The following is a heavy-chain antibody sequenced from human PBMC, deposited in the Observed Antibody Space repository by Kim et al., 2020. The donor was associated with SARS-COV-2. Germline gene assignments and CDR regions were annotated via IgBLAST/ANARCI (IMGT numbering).Heavy chain of an antibody. CDR2: INHSGST. D-gene: IGHD6-19*01. Sequence: SETLSLTCAVYGGSFSGYYWSWIRQPPGKGLEWIGEINHSGSTNYNPSLKSRVTISVDTSKNQFSLKLSSVTAADTAVYYCARGPTVAGTLSFFDYWGQGTLVTVSS. J-gene: IGHJ4*02. CDR1: GGSFSGYY. V-gene: IGHV4-34*01. CDR3: ARGPTVAGTLSFFDY.